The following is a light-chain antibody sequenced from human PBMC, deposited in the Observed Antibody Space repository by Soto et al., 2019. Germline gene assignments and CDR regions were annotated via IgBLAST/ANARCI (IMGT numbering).Light chain of an antibody. Sequence: EIVLTQSPGTLSLSPGERATLSCSASQSVSSTSLAWYQQKPGQAPRLRIYGASNRATGIPDRFSGSGSGTDFTLTISRLEPEDFAVYYCQQSGGSRWTFGQGTRVDI. CDR3: QQSGGSRWT. J-gene: IGKJ1*01. V-gene: IGKV3-20*01. CDR2: GAS. CDR1: QSVSSTS.